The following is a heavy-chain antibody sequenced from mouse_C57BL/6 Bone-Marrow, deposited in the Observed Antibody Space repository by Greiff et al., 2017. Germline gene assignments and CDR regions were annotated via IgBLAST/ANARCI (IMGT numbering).Heavy chain of an antibody. J-gene: IGHJ2*01. D-gene: IGHD4-1*01. CDR2: IDPSDSET. Sequence: QVQLQQPGAELVRPGSSVKLSCKASGYTFTSYWMHWVKQRPIQGLEWIGNIDPSDSETNYNQKFKDKATLTVDKSSSTAYMQLSSLTSEDSAVYYCARGNWDVYFDYWGQGTTLTVSS. V-gene: IGHV1-52*01. CDR3: ARGNWDVYFDY. CDR1: GYTFTSYW.